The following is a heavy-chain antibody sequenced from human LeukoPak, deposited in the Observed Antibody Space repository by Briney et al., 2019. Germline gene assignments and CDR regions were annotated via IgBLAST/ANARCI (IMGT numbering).Heavy chain of an antibody. CDR1: GFTVSSNY. CDR3: ARGGSARTPGTAAAGILYYYYGMDV. D-gene: IGHD6-13*01. Sequence: GGSLRLSCAASGFTVSSNYMSWVRQAPGKGLEWVSVIYSGGSTYYADSVKGRFTISRDNSKNTLYLQMNSLRAEDTAVYYCARGGSARTPGTAAAGILYYYYGMDVWGQGTTVTVSS. V-gene: IGHV3-66*01. CDR2: IYSGGST. J-gene: IGHJ6*02.